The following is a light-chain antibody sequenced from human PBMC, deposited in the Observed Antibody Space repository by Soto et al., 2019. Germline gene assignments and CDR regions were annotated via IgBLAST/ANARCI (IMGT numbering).Light chain of an antibody. V-gene: IGLV2-11*01. CDR3: CSYAGSYTP. J-gene: IGLJ1*01. CDR2: DVS. CDR1: SSDVGGYNY. Sequence: QSALTQPHSVSGSPGQSVTISCTGTSSDVGGYNYVSWYQQHPGKAPKLMIYDVSKRPSGVPDRFSGSKSGNTASLTISGLQAEDEADYYCCSYAGSYTPFGTGTKVTVL.